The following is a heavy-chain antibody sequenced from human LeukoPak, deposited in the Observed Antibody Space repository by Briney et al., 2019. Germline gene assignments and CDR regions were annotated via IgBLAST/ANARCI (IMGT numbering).Heavy chain of an antibody. CDR1: GGSISSYY. CDR2: IYYSGST. Sequence: PPETLSLTCSVSGGSISSYYWSWIRQPPGKGLEWIGYIYYSGSTNYNPSLKSRVTISVDTSKNQFSLKLSSVTAADTAVYYCASAAMVRGKIYFDYWGQGTLVTVSS. CDR3: ASAAMVRGKIYFDY. J-gene: IGHJ4*02. D-gene: IGHD3-10*01. V-gene: IGHV4-59*01.